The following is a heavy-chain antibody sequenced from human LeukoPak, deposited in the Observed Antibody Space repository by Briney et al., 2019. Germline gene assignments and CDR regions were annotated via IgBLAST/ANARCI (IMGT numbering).Heavy chain of an antibody. CDR2: IYHSGST. J-gene: IGHJ4*02. Sequence: PSETLSLTCTVSGYSISSGYYWGWIRQPPGQGLEWIGSIYHSGSTYYNPSLKSRVTISVDTSKNQFSLKLSSVTAADTAVYYCAGGLDCSSTSCPFDYWGQGTLVTVSS. D-gene: IGHD2-2*01. CDR1: GYSISSGYY. V-gene: IGHV4-38-2*02. CDR3: AGGLDCSSTSCPFDY.